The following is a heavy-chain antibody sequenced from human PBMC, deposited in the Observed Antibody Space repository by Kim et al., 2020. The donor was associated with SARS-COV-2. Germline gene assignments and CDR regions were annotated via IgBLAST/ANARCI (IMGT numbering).Heavy chain of an antibody. CDR2: INHSGST. CDR3: WRGIASFVVVTFFIYY. V-gene: IGHV4-34*01. CDR1: GGSFSGYY. Sequence: SETLSLTCAVYGGSFSGYYWSWIRQPPGKGLEWIGEINHSGSTNYNPSSKSRVTISVDTSKNQFSLKLSSVTAADTAVYYCWRGIASFVVVTFFIYYWC. D-gene: IGHD2-21*01. J-gene: IGHJ4*01.